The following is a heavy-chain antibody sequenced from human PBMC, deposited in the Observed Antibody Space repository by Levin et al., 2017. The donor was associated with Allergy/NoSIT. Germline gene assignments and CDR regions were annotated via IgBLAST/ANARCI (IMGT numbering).Heavy chain of an antibody. V-gene: IGHV3-9*01. CDR3: AKDRRSWYDGGIDY. D-gene: IGHD6-13*01. CDR1: GFTFDDYG. CDR2: ISWNSNSM. J-gene: IGHJ4*02. Sequence: GGSLRLSCAASGFTFDDYGMHWVRQAPGKGLEWVSSISWNSNSMGYVDFVKGRFTISRDNAKNSLYLQMNSLRPEDTALYYCAKDRRSWYDGGIDYWGQGTLVTVSS.